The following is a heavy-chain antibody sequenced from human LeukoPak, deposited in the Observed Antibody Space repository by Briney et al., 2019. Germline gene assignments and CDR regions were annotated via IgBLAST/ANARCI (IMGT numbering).Heavy chain of an antibody. D-gene: IGHD3-22*01. CDR1: GYTFTIYY. CDR3: ARDRERHPYYYDSSGYYGSCFDP. CDR2: ISPSGGST. J-gene: IGHJ5*02. V-gene: IGHV1-46*01. Sequence: ASVKVSCKASGYTFTIYYMHWVRQAPGQGLEWMGIISPSGGSTSYAQKFQGRVTMTRDTSTSTVYMELSSLRSEDTAVYYCARDRERHPYYYDSSGYYGSCFDPWGQGTLVTVSS.